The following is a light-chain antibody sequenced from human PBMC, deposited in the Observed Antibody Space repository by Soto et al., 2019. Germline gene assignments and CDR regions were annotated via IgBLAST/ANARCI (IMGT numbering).Light chain of an antibody. Sequence: AIQMTQSPSSLSASVGDRVTITCRASQDIRKDLAWYQQKPGKAPQILIYGASTLQTGVASRFSGSGSVTDFTLTISSLQPEDSAAYYCLKDYNYPFTFGQGTKLDIK. CDR3: LKDYNYPFT. V-gene: IGKV1-6*01. CDR1: QDIRKD. CDR2: GAS. J-gene: IGKJ2*01.